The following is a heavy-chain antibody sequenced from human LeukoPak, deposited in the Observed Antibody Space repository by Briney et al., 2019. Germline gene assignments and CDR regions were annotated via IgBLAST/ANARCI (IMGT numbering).Heavy chain of an antibody. CDR1: GFTFSSYT. CDR3: ARDREYSYGYRYYFDY. J-gene: IGHJ4*02. Sequence: GGSLRLSCAASGFTFSSYTMHWVRQAPGKGLEWVAVISYDGSNKYYADSVKGRFTISRDNSKNTLYLQMNSLRAEDTAVYYCARDREYSYGYRYYFDYWGQGTLVTVSS. D-gene: IGHD5-18*01. V-gene: IGHV3-30-3*01. CDR2: ISYDGSNK.